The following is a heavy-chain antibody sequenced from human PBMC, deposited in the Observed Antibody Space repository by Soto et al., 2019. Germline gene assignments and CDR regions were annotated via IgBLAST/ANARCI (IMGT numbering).Heavy chain of an antibody. CDR2: IYHSGNT. Sequence: QVQLQESGPGLVKPSQTLSLTCTVSGGSISSGDYYWSWIRQPPGKGLEWIGYIYHSGNTYYNPAHESXXTISVDPSTNQSSLQLSSVTAADTAVYYCARERPDGARLDPWGQGTLVTVSS. D-gene: IGHD6-6*01. CDR1: GGSISSGDYY. J-gene: IGHJ5*02. CDR3: ARERPDGARLDP. V-gene: IGHV4-30-4*01.